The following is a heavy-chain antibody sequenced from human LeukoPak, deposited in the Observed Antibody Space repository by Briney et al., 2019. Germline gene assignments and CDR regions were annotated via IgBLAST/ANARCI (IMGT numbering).Heavy chain of an antibody. CDR1: GFTFSSYS. J-gene: IGHJ5*02. D-gene: IGHD3-10*01. CDR3: ARHPTRYGIGYGWDPNWFDP. V-gene: IGHV4-39*01. Sequence: GSLRLSCAASGFTFSSYSMNWVRQAPGKGLEWIGSIYYSGSTYYNPSLKSRVTISVDTSKNQFSLKLSSVTAADTAVYYCARHPTRYGIGYGWDPNWFDPWGQGTLVTVSS. CDR2: IYYSGST.